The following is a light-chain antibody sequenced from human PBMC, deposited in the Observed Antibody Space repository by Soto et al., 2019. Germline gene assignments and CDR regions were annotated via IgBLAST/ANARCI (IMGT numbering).Light chain of an antibody. CDR3: QGSGNSRIT. V-gene: IGKV3-20*01. J-gene: IGKJ5*01. CDR1: QSVSSSY. Sequence: LYQSLGTLSLSPRERATLACRASQSVSSSYLAWYQQKPGQAPRLLIYGASSRATGIPDRFSGSGSGTDFTLTITILEPEDVPGYYCQGSGNSRITFGQGTRLAVK. CDR2: GAS.